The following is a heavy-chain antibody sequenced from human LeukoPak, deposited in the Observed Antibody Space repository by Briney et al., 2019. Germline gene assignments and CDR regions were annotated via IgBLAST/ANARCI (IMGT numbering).Heavy chain of an antibody. CDR3: AKDQYSSGWYFTYQFDY. D-gene: IGHD6-19*01. CDR1: GFTFSSYA. V-gene: IGHV3-23*01. CDR2: ITGSGGSA. J-gene: IGHJ4*02. Sequence: PGGSLRLSCAASGFTFSSYAMSWVRQAPGKGLEWVSGITGSGGSAYYADSVKGRFTISRDNSKNTLYLQMNSLRAEDTAVYYCAKDQYSSGWYFTYQFDYWGQGTLVTVSS.